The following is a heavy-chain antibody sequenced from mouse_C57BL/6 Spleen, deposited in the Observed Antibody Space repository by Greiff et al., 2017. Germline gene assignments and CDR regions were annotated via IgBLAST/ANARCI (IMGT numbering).Heavy chain of an antibody. D-gene: IGHD1-1*01. Sequence: QVQLQQPGAELVKPGDSVKMSCKASGYTFTSDWITWVKQRPGQGLEWMGDIYPGSGSTNYNEKFKSKVTLTVDTSSSTAYMQLSTLTSEDSAVYYCARSGSSYEGYWGQGTTLTVSS. CDR1: GYTFTSDW. CDR3: ARSGSSYEGY. CDR2: IYPGSGST. V-gene: IGHV1-55*01. J-gene: IGHJ2*01.